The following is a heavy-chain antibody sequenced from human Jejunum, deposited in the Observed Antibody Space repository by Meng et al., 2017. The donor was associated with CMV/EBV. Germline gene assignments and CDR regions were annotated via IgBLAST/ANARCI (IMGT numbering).Heavy chain of an antibody. J-gene: IGHJ4*02. Sequence: GGSITSNEHFWGWVRQSPGKGLEWIGTISSSGRAYYNPSLQSRVTISTDTSRNQFSLNLNSVTAADTAMYYCARCPTGVLGASRDYWGQGTLVTVSS. CDR3: ARCPTGVLGASRDY. V-gene: IGHV4-39*01. D-gene: IGHD1-26*01. CDR1: GGSITSNEHF. CDR2: ISSSGRA.